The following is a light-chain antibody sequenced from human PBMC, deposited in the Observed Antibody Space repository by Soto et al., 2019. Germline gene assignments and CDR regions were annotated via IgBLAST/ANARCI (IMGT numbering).Light chain of an antibody. CDR3: SSYTSSSTLGV. CDR1: SSDVGGYNY. Sequence: QSAMTQPASVSGSPGQSSTISCTGTSSDVGGYNYVSWYQQHPGKAPKIMIYEVSNRPSGVSNRFSGSKSGNTASLTISGLQAEDEADYYCSSYTSSSTLGVFGGGTKLTVL. CDR2: EVS. J-gene: IGLJ3*02. V-gene: IGLV2-14*01.